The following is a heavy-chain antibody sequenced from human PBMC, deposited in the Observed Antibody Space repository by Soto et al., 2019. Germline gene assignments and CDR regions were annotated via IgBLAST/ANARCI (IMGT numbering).Heavy chain of an antibody. CDR2: ISSSSSSYI. CDR1: GFTFSSYA. V-gene: IGHV3-21*01. D-gene: IGHD2-21*01. Sequence: GGSLRLSCAASGFTFSSYAMSWVRQAPGKGLEWVSAISSSSSSYIYYADSVKGRFTISRDNAKNSLYLQMNSLRAEDTAVYYCARGGHMEPYYFDYWGQGTLVTVSS. CDR3: ARGGHMEPYYFDY. J-gene: IGHJ4*02.